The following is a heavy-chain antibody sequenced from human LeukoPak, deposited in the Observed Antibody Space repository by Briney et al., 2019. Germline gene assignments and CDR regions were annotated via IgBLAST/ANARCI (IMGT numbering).Heavy chain of an antibody. V-gene: IGHV3-23*01. J-gene: IGHJ4*02. Sequence: GGSLRLSCVASGFTFSAFAMTWVRQAPGKGLEWVSTITDDGYNTYSADPVKGRITFSRDNSKNTLSLQLRSLRAEDTAVYYCAKDLSYTSGASDHWGQGTLVTVSS. CDR1: GFTFSAFA. CDR2: ITDDGYNT. CDR3: AKDLSYTSGASDH. D-gene: IGHD6-19*01.